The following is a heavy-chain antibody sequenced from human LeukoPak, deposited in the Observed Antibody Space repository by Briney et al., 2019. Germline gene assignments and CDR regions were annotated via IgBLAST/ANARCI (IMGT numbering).Heavy chain of an antibody. CDR2: INPSGGSA. CDR3: ARDSSGFLDAFDI. Sequence: ASVKVSCKASGYTFTSYYMHWVRQAPGQGLEWMGIINPSGGSASYAQKFQGRVTMTRDTSTSTVYMELSSLRSEDTAVYYCARDSSGFLDAFDIWGQGTMVTVSS. V-gene: IGHV1-46*01. J-gene: IGHJ3*02. CDR1: GYTFTSYY. D-gene: IGHD3-22*01.